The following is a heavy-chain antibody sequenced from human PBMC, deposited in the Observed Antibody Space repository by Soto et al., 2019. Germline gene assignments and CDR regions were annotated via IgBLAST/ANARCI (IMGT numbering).Heavy chain of an antibody. V-gene: IGHV3-23*01. J-gene: IGHJ4*02. CDR3: VKGGHLDD. Sequence: EVQLLESGGDLVQPGGSLRLSCAASGFTFNTYAMSWVRQAPGKGLEWVSVIDAGGGATYYADSVKGRFATSRDNSKNTLYPQMSSLRADDTALYYCVKGGHLDDWGQGTLVTVSS. CDR2: IDAGGGAT. CDR1: GFTFNTYA. D-gene: IGHD3-16*01.